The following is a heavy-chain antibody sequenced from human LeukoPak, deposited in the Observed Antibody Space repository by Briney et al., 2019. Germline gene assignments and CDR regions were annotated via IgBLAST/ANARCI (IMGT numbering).Heavy chain of an antibody. CDR2: IYPGDSDT. J-gene: IGHJ3*02. CDR1: GYSFTNYW. D-gene: IGHD6-13*01. CDR3: ARTDSGNRAWYGTFDI. V-gene: IGHV5-51*01. Sequence: PGESLKISCKGSGYSFTNYWIGWVRQMPGKGLEWMGIIYPGDSDTRYSPSFQGQVTISADKSITTAYLQWSSLKASDTAMYYCARTDSGNRAWYGTFDIWGQGTMVTVSS.